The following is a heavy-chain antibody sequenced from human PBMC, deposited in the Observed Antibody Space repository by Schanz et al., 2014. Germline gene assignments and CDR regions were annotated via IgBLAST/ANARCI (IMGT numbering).Heavy chain of an antibody. D-gene: IGHD3-22*01. CDR2: ISGNSIFT. J-gene: IGHJ2*01. Sequence: EVQLVESGGDFVQPGGSLRLSCEVSGFTFSDYSMTWVRQPPGKGLEWVSYISGNSIFTYNAKSVRGRFTISRDNAKNSLYLQMTSLRDDATPIYYCARGQSSGFSYAEMAFDPWGRGTRVSVSS. CDR1: GFTFSDYS. V-gene: IGHV3-48*02. CDR3: ARGQSSGFSYAEMAFDP.